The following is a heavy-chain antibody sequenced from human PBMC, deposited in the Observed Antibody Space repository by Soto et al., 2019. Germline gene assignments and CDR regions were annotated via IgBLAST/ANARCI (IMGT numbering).Heavy chain of an antibody. D-gene: IGHD4-17*01. CDR2: IFYGGGTGYT. J-gene: IGHJ4*02. Sequence: QLHLQESGPGLVKPSETLSLTCTVSGDSFSTSNYYWGWIRQPPGKGLEWIGNIFYGGGTGYTYYSPSLKSRVITSVDTSTNQFSLKLRSITAADTAFYFCARRGGGDSLFDSWGQGKLVTVSS. V-gene: IGHV4-39*01. CDR3: ARRGGGDSLFDS. CDR1: GDSFSTSNYY.